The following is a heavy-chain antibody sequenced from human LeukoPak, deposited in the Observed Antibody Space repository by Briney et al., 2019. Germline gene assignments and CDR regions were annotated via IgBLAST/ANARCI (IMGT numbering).Heavy chain of an antibody. V-gene: IGHV3-21*01. CDR1: GFTFSSYT. CDR3: AKAFPYYYGSGTYFDY. D-gene: IGHD3-10*01. Sequence: GGSLRLSCTASGFTFSSYTMNWVRQAPGKGLEWISSITSNSKYIFYADSLKGRFTISRDNSKNTLYLQMNSLRAEDTAVYYCAKAFPYYYGSGTYFDYWGQGTLVTVSS. J-gene: IGHJ4*02. CDR2: ITSNSKYI.